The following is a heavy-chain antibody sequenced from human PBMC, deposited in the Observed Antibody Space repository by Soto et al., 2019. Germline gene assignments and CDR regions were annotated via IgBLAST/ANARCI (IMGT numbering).Heavy chain of an antibody. CDR3: ARGYYYDSSGYYLDY. D-gene: IGHD3-22*01. J-gene: IGHJ4*02. Sequence: GGSLRLSCAASGFTVSSNYMSWVRQAPGKGLEWVSVIYSGGSTYYADSVKGRFTISRHNSKNTLYLQMNSLRAEDTAVYYCARGYYYDSSGYYLDYWGQGTLVTVSS. CDR2: IYSGGST. V-gene: IGHV3-53*04. CDR1: GFTVSSNY.